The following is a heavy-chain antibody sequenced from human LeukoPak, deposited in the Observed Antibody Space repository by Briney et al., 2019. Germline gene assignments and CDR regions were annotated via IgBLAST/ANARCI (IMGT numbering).Heavy chain of an antibody. J-gene: IGHJ4*02. D-gene: IGHD3-22*01. CDR1: GFPFSSCA. CDR3: AKGNYYDSSSYLYYFDY. Sequence: GGFLRLSCAASGFPFSSCALTWVRQAPGKGLEWVSAITGSGGSTYYADSVKGRFTISRDNSKNTLYLQINNLRAEDTAVYYCAKGNYYDSSSYLYYFDYWGQGTLVTVSS. CDR2: ITGSGGST. V-gene: IGHV3-23*01.